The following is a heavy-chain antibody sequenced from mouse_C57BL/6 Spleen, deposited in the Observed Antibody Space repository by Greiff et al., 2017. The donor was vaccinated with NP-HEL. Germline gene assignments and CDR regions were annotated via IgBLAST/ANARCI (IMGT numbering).Heavy chain of an antibody. CDR3: ERGSSYPYAMDY. D-gene: IGHD1-1*01. CDR1: GYTFTSYW. J-gene: IGHJ4*01. CDR2: IHPNSGST. Sequence: QVQLQQPGAELVMPGASVKLSCKASGYTFTSYWMHWVKQRPGQGLEWIGMIHPNSGSTNYNEKFKSKATLTVDKSSSTAYMQLSSLTSEDSAVYYCERGSSYPYAMDYWGQGTSVTVSS. V-gene: IGHV1-64*01.